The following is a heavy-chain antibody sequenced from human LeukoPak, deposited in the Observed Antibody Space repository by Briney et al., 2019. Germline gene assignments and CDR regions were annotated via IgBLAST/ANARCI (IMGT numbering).Heavy chain of an antibody. D-gene: IGHD6-19*01. J-gene: IGHJ4*02. Sequence: GGSLRLSCAASGFTVSSNYMSWVRQAPGKGLEWVSVIYSGGSTYYADSVKGRFTISRDNSKNTLYLQMNSLRAEDTAVYYCASDTGAGMAGTCYYWGQGTLVTVSS. CDR1: GFTVSSNY. CDR2: IYSGGST. V-gene: IGHV3-53*01. CDR3: ASDTGAGMAGTCYY.